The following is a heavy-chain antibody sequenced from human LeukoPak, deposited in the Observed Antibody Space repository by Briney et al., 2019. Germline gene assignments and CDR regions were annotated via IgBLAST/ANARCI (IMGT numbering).Heavy chain of an antibody. CDR2: IDWDDGK. D-gene: IGHD3-22*01. CDR1: GFSLRTSGVC. V-gene: IGHV2-70*11. CDR3: ARVMTTYLYFDY. Sequence: SGPTLVNPTQTLTLTCTFSGFSLRTSGVCVNWIRQPPGKALEWLARIDWDDGKYYNTSLKARLTISKDTSKNQVVPTMTNMDPVDTATYYCARVMTTYLYFDYWGQGALVTVSS. J-gene: IGHJ4*02.